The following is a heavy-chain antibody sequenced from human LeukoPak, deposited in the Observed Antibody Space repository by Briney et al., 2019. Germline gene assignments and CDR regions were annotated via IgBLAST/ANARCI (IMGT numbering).Heavy chain of an antibody. CDR3: ARERGITHPDY. CDR1: GGTFSSYA. CDR2: INPNSGGT. V-gene: IGHV1-2*06. Sequence: ASVKVSCKASGGTFSSYAISWVRQAPGQGLEWMGRINPNSGGTNYAQKFQGRVTMTRDTSISTAYMELSRLRSDDTAVYYCARERGITHPDYWGQGTLVTVSS. J-gene: IGHJ4*02.